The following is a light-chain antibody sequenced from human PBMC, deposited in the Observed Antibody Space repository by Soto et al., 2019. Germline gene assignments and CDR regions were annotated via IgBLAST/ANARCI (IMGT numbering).Light chain of an antibody. CDR1: SSNIGANYD. CDR3: PAFDSIHTAWV. V-gene: IGLV1-40*01. CDR2: DST. Sequence: QSVLTQPPSVSGAPGQRVTISCTGSSSNIGANYDVHWYQQLPGTAPQRLISDSTDRPSGIPDRFSGSKSGTSASLAITGLQAEYEYDYYCPAFDSIHTAWVFGGGTNDTVL. J-gene: IGLJ3*02.